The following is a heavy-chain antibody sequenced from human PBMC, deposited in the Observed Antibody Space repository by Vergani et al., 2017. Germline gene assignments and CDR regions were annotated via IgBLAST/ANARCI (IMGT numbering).Heavy chain of an antibody. CDR3: AGDCSSTSCYYY. D-gene: IGHD2-2*01. J-gene: IGHJ4*02. CDR1: GGSISSGSYY. CDR2: IYTSGST. Sequence: QVQLQESGPGLVKPSQTLSLTCTVSGGSISSGSYYWSWIRQPAGKGLEWIGRIYTSGSTNYNPSLKSRVTMSVDTSKNQFSLKLSSVTAADTAVYYCAGDCSSTSCYYYWGQGTLVTVSS. V-gene: IGHV4-61*02.